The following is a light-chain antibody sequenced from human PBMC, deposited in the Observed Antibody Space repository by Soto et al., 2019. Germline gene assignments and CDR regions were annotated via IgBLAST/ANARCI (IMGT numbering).Light chain of an antibody. V-gene: IGLV1-44*01. CDR3: AAWDDSLNGVV. Sequence: QPVLTQPPSASGTPGQRVTISCSGSSSNIGGNTVNWFQQFPGTAPKLLMYSNNQRPSGVPDRFSGSKSGTSASLAISGLQSEDEADYYCAAWDDSLNGVVFGGGTKLTVL. J-gene: IGLJ2*01. CDR1: SSNIGGNT. CDR2: SNN.